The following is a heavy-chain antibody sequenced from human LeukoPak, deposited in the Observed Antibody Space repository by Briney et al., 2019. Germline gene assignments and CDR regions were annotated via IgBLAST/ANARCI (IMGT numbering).Heavy chain of an antibody. V-gene: IGHV1-2*02. CDR1: GYTFTGYY. CDR3: ARDAPIVPAAMPTDP. CDR2: INPNSGGT. D-gene: IGHD2-2*01. Sequence: ASVKVSCKASGYTFTGYYMHWVRQAPGQGLEWMGWINPNSGGTNYAQKFQGRVTMTRDTSISTAYMELSRLRSDDTAVYYCARDAPIVPAAMPTDPWGQGTLVTVSS. J-gene: IGHJ5*02.